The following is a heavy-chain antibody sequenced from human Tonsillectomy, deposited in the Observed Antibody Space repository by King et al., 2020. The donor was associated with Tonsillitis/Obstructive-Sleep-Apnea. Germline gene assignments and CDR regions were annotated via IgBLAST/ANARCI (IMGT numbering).Heavy chain of an antibody. CDR1: GGSISSSSYY. J-gene: IGHJ4*02. V-gene: IGHV4-39*01. CDR3: ARAEYYYGSVAPDY. CDR2: IYYSGST. Sequence: PLQESGPGLVKPSETLSLTCTVSGGSISSSSYYWGWIRQPPGKGLEWIGSIYYSGSTYYNPSLKSRVTISVDTSKNQFSLKLSSVTAADTAVYYCARAEYYYGSVAPDYWGQGTLVTVSS. D-gene: IGHD3-10*01.